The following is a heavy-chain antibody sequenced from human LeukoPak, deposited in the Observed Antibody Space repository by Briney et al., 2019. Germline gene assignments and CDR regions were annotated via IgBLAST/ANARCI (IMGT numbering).Heavy chain of an antibody. V-gene: IGHV4-31*03. J-gene: IGHJ5*01. Sequence: SQTLSLTCTVSGASISSGGYYWSRIRQHPGKGLEWIGYIYYRGNTYYSPSLKSRLTISVDTPKNQISLKLISVTAADTAVYYCARGRRSGYDFDSWGQGTLVAVSS. D-gene: IGHD5-12*01. CDR3: ARGRRSGYDFDS. CDR1: GASISSGGYY. CDR2: IYYRGNT.